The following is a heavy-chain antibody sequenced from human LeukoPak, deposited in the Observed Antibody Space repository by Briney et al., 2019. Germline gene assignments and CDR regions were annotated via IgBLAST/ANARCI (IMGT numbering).Heavy chain of an antibody. D-gene: IGHD1-7*01. CDR2: ISYDGSNK. CDR3: ARVATGTTRAFDI. V-gene: IGHV3-30*04. CDR1: GFTFSSYA. Sequence: GGSLRLSCAASGFTFSSYAMHWVRQAPGKGLEWVAVISYDGSNKYYADSVKGRFTISRDNAKNSLYLQMNSLRAEDTAVYYCARVATGTTRAFDIWGQGTMVTVSS. J-gene: IGHJ3*02.